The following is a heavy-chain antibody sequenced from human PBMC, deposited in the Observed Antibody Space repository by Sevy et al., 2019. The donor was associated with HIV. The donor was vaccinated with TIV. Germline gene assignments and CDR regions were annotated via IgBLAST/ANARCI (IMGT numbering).Heavy chain of an antibody. CDR1: GVPFSTYG. V-gene: IGHV3-30*03. D-gene: IGHD4-17*01. Sequence: GGSLRLSCAASGVPFSTYGIHWVRQAPGKGLEWVAVISYDGSKKNHAESMKGRFTISRDNSKNTLYLEMSSLRPEDTAVYYCAHSSGLYGYYYGMDVWGQGTLVTVSS. CDR3: AHSSGLYGYYYGMDV. CDR2: ISYDGSKK. J-gene: IGHJ4*02.